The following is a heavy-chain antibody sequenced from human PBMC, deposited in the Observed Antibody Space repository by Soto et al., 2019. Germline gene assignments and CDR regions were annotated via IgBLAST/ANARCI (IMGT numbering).Heavy chain of an antibody. CDR1: GGSISSYY. V-gene: IGHV4-59*01. Sequence: SETLSLTCTVSGGSISSYYWSWIRQPPGKGLEWIGYIYYSGSTNYNPSLKSRVTISVDTSKNQFSLKLSSVTAADTAVYYCARDGVWNSSGFDPWGQGTLVTVSS. D-gene: IGHD6-19*01. CDR2: IYYSGST. CDR3: ARDGVWNSSGFDP. J-gene: IGHJ5*02.